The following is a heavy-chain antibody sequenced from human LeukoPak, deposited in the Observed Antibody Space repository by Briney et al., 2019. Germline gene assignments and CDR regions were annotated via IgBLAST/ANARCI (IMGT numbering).Heavy chain of an antibody. J-gene: IGHJ6*04. CDR1: GGTFSSYA. CDR3: ARPWLIQNYYYGMDV. CDR2: IIPIFGTA. V-gene: IGHV1-69*13. D-gene: IGHD6-19*01. Sequence: SVKVSCKASGGTFSSYAISWVRQAPGQGLEWMGGIIPIFGTANYAQKFQGRVTITADGSTSTAYMELSSLRSEDTAVYYCARPWLIQNYYYGMDVWGKGTTVTVSS.